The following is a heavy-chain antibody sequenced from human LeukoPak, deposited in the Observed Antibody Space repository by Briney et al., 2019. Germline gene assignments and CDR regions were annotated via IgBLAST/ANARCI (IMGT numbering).Heavy chain of an antibody. CDR1: GGSFSGYY. CDR3: ARAAITKDGSGYLY. CDR2: INHSGST. J-gene: IGHJ4*02. V-gene: IGHV4-34*01. D-gene: IGHD3-22*01. Sequence: SETLSLTCAVYGGSFSGYYWSWIRQPPGKGLEWIGEINHSGSTNYNPSLKSRVTISVDTSKNQFSLKLSSVTAADTAVYYCARAAITKDGSGYLYWGQGTLVTVSS.